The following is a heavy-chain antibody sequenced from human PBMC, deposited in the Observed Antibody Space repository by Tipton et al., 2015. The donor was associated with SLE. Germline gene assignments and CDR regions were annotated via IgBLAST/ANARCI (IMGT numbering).Heavy chain of an antibody. V-gene: IGHV4-4*07. CDR3: ARVAVSEVFDY. Sequence: GLVKPSETLSLTCRVSGASIRNYYWSWIRQPAGKGLEWIGRIHGSGSNTYNPSLKSRLTMSADTSRNQFSLKLSSVTAADTAVYYCARVAVSEVFDYWSQGTLVTVSS. D-gene: IGHD6-19*01. CDR1: GASIRNYY. J-gene: IGHJ4*02. CDR2: IHGSGSN.